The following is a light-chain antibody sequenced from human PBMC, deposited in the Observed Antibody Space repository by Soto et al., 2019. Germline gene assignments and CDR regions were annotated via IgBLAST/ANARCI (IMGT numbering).Light chain of an antibody. CDR3: QHFNSYPIT. CDR2: DAS. CDR1: QGISSA. J-gene: IGKJ5*01. Sequence: ALQLTQSPSSLSASGGDTVTITCRASQGISSALAWYQQKPGKAPKLLIYDASSLESGVPSRFSGSGSGTAFTLTISSLQPEDFATYYCQHFNSYPITFGQGTRLEIK. V-gene: IGKV1-13*02.